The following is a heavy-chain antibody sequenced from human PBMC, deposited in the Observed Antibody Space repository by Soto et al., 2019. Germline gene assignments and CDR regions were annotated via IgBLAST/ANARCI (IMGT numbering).Heavy chain of an antibody. Sequence: WGSLRLSCAASGFTFSSYGMHWVRQAPGKGLEWVAVISYDGSNKYYADSVKGRFTISRDNSKNTLYLQMNSLRAEDTAVYYCAKDGGYSGYADYFDYWGQGTLVTVSS. CDR3: AKDGGYSGYADYFDY. V-gene: IGHV3-30*18. D-gene: IGHD5-12*01. CDR1: GFTFSSYG. J-gene: IGHJ4*02. CDR2: ISYDGSNK.